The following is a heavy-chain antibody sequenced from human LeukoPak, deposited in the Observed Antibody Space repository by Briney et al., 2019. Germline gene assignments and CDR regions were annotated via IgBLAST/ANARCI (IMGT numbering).Heavy chain of an antibody. CDR2: MNPKSGNT. J-gene: IGHJ5*02. D-gene: IGHD6-13*01. CDR1: GYTFTSYD. V-gene: IGHV1-8*01. CDR3: ARGPIAAAALNWFDP. Sequence: ASVKVSCKASGYTFTSYDINWVRQATGQGLEWMGCMNPKSGNTGYAQKFQGRVTMTRNTSISTAYMELSSLRSEDTAVYYCARGPIAAAALNWFDPWGQGTLVIVSS.